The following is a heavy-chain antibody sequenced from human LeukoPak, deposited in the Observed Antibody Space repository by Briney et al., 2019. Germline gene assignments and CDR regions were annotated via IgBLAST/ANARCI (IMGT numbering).Heavy chain of an antibody. J-gene: IGHJ4*02. D-gene: IGHD3-10*01. CDR2: ISGIGGGT. V-gene: IGHV3-23*01. Sequence: PGGSLRLSCAASGFTFSSYAMSWVRQAPGKGLEWVSAISGIGGGTYYADSVKGRFTIPRDNSKNTLYLQMNSLRAEDTAVYYCAKNPHVLLWFGELSYWGQGTLSPSPQ. CDR3: AKNPHVLLWFGELSY. CDR1: GFTFSSYA.